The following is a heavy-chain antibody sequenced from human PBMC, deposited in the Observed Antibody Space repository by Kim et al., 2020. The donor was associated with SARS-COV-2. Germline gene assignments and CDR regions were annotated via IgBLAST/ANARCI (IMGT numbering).Heavy chain of an antibody. Sequence: ASVKVSCKASGYTFTSYGISWVRQAPGQGLEWMGWISAYNGNTNYAQKLQGRVTMTTDTSTSTAYMELRSLRSDDTAVYYCARSVTRGLNYYYGMDVWGQGTTVTVSS. J-gene: IGHJ6*02. D-gene: IGHD4-17*01. CDR3: ARSVTRGLNYYYGMDV. CDR2: ISAYNGNT. V-gene: IGHV1-18*04. CDR1: GYTFTSYG.